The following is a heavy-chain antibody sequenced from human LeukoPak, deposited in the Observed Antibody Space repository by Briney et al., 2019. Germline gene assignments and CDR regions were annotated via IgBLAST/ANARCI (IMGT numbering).Heavy chain of an antibody. V-gene: IGHV3-72*01. CDR3: TTTRYGDYDY. D-gene: IGHD4-17*01. CDR1: GFTFSDHY. CDR2: TRKKTNSYTT. J-gene: IGHJ4*02. Sequence: PGGSLRLSCAASGFTFSDHYMDWVRQAPGKGLEWVGRTRKKTNSYTTEYAASVKGRFTISRDDSKNTLYLQMNSLKTEDTAVYYCTTTRYGDYDYWGQGTLVTVSS.